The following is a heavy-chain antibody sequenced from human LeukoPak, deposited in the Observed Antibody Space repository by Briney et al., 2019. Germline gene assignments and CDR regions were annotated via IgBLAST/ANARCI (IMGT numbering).Heavy chain of an antibody. J-gene: IGHJ4*02. CDR3: ARGSDSIWLSLY. CDR2: IHHGGGT. Sequence: SETLSLTCAVYGVSSTIYYWSWIRQTPGKGLEWIGHIHHGGGTVYNPSLQSRVTVSLDTSKNHFSLRLTSVTAADTAVYYCARGSDSIWLSLYWGQGTLVTVSS. D-gene: IGHD6-19*01. CDR1: GVSSTIYY. V-gene: IGHV4-34*01.